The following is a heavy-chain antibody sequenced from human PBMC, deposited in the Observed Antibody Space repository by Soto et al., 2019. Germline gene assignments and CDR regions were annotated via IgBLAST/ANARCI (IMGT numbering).Heavy chain of an antibody. CDR3: ARGSSIAGLYYGMDV. Sequence: QVQLQESGPGLVKPSQTLSLTCTVSGGSISSGGYYWTWIRQHPGKGLEWIGYNYYSGITYYNPSLKSRVTISLDTSKNQFSLKLSSVPAADAAGYYCARGSSIAGLYYGMDVWGQGTTVTVSS. J-gene: IGHJ6*02. CDR2: NYYSGIT. V-gene: IGHV4-31*03. CDR1: GGSISSGGYY. D-gene: IGHD6-6*01.